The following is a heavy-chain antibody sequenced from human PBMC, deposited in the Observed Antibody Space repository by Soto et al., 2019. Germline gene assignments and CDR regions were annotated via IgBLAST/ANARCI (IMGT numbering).Heavy chain of an antibody. Sequence: QLVQCGAEVKKPGASVRVSCKTSGPTFIAYYIHWVRQAPGQGLEWMGWIDPKSGGTTYEQKFLGRVTMTRDTSINTAYMDLNRLTSDDTALYYCVRVSVDVPEWGQGTLITVSS. CDR2: IDPKSGGT. J-gene: IGHJ4*02. CDR1: GPTFIAYY. V-gene: IGHV1-2*02. CDR3: VRVSVDVPE. D-gene: IGHD5-12*01.